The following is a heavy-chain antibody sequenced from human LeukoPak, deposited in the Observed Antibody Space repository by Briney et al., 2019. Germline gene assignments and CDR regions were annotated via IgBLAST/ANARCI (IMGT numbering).Heavy chain of an antibody. J-gene: IGHJ4*02. CDR3: ARVLDGFDY. D-gene: IGHD2-2*03. CDR2: IYYSGST. CDR1: GGSISSSSYY. Sequence: SETLSLTCTVSGGSISSSSYYWGWIRQPPGKGLEWIGSIYYSGSTYYNPSLKSRVTMSVDTSKNQFSLKLSSVTAADTAVYYCARVLDGFDYWGQGTLVTVSS. V-gene: IGHV4-39*07.